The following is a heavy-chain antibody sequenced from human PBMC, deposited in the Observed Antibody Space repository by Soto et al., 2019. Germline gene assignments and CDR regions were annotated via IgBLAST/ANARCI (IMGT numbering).Heavy chain of an antibody. CDR1: GGTFSSYA. CDR2: IIPIFGTA. D-gene: IGHD2-15*01. CDR3: ASAYCSGGSCDDRFDY. V-gene: IGHV1-69*12. J-gene: IGHJ4*02. Sequence: QVQLVQSVAEVKKPGSSVKVSCKASGGTFSSYAISWVRQAPGQGLEWMGGIIPIFGTANYAQKFQGRVTITADESTSTAYMEVSSLRSEDAGVYYCASAYCSGGSCDDRFDYWGQGTLVTVSS.